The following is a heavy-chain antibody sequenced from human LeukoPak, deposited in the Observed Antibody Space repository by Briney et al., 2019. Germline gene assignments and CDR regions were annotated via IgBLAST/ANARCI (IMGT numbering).Heavy chain of an antibody. V-gene: IGHV3-74*01. Sequence: QPGGSLRLSCAASGFTFSDYWMHWVRQAPGKGLVWVSRINTDGTFIRHGDSVQGRFTISRDAAKNTLFLQMNSLRAEDTAVYYCAREARVGGALQYWGQGVLVTVSA. J-gene: IGHJ4*02. D-gene: IGHD1-26*01. CDR3: AREARVGGALQY. CDR1: GFTFSDYW. CDR2: INTDGTFI.